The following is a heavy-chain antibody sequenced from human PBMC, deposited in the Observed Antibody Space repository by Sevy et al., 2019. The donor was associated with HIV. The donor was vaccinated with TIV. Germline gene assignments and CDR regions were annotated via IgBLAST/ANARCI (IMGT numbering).Heavy chain of an antibody. CDR2: ISYDGSNK. J-gene: IGHJ4*02. CDR3: ARYVEMATITGLDY. CDR1: GFTFSSYA. V-gene: IGHV3-30*04. Sequence: GGSLRLSCAASGFTFSSYAMHWVRQAPGKGLEWVAVISYDGSNKYYADSVKGRFTISRDNSKNTLYLQMNSLRAEDTAVYYCARYVEMATITGLDYWGQGTLVTVSS. D-gene: IGHD5-12*01.